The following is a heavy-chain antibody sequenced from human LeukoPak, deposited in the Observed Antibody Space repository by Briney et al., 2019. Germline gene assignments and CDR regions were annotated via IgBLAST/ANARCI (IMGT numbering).Heavy chain of an antibody. D-gene: IGHD5-12*01. CDR3: AKVSDSGYDQDDY. V-gene: IGHV3-23*01. CDR1: GFTFISYA. Sequence: GGSLRLSCAASGFTFISYAMSWVRQAPGKGLEWVSAISGSGGSTYYADSVKGRFTISRDNSKNTLYLQMNSLRAEDTAVYYCAKVSDSGYDQDDYWGQGTLVTVSS. CDR2: ISGSGGST. J-gene: IGHJ4*02.